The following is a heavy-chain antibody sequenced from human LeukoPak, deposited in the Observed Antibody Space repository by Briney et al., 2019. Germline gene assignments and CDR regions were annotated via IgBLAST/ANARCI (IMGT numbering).Heavy chain of an antibody. CDR2: MNPNSGNT. V-gene: IGHV1-8*01. J-gene: IGHJ6*02. CDR1: GYTFTSYD. CDR3: ARGMTGLYYYYGMDV. Sequence: ASVKVSCKASGYTFTSYDINWVRQATGQGLEWMGWMNPNSGNTGYAQKFQGRVTMTRNTSISTAYMELSSLRSEDTAVYYCARGMTGLYYYYGMDVWGQGTTVTVSS.